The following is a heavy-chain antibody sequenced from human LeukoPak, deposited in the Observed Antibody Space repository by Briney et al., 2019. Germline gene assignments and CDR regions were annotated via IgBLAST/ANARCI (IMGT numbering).Heavy chain of an antibody. V-gene: IGHV1-2*02. Sequence: ASVKVSCKASGYTFTGYYMHWVRQAPGQGLEWMGWVNPNSGGTNYAQKFQGRVTMTRDTSISTAYMELSRLRSDDTAVYYCARDGFAMRRYFDYWGQGTLVTVSS. CDR3: ARDGFAMRRYFDY. CDR1: GYTFTGYY. D-gene: IGHD3-10*01. J-gene: IGHJ4*02. CDR2: VNPNSGGT.